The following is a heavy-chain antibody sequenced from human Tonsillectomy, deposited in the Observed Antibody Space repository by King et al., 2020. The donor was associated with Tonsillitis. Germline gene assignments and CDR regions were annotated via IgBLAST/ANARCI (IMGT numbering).Heavy chain of an antibody. CDR3: ARRATYYSFWSGSYYMDV. J-gene: IGHJ6*03. V-gene: IGHV5-51*03. D-gene: IGHD3-3*01. Sequence: EVQLVESGAEVRMPGESLKISCQGSGYNFATYFIGWVRQMPGKGLEWMGIIYAGDSSVRYSPSFRGQVTISANKSINSAFLQWGSLKASDTATYYCARRATYYSFWSGSYYMDVWGKGTTVTVSS. CDR2: IYAGDSSV. CDR1: GYNFATYF.